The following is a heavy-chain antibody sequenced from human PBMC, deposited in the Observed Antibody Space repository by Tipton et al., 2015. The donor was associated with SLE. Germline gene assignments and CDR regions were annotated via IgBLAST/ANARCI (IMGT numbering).Heavy chain of an antibody. Sequence: TLSLTCTVSSGSISSYYWSWIRQPPGKGLEWIGYIYYSGSTNYNPSLKSRVTISVDTSKNQFSLKLSSVTAADTAVYYCARQVVLNYYYYYGMDVWGQGTTVTVSS. CDR3: ARQVVLNYYYYYGMDV. V-gene: IGHV4-59*08. J-gene: IGHJ6*02. D-gene: IGHD2-21*01. CDR2: IYYSGST. CDR1: SGSISSYY.